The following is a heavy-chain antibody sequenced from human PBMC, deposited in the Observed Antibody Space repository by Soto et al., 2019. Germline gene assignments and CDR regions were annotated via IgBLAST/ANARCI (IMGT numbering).Heavy chain of an antibody. Sequence: GESLKISCKGSGYSFTSYWISWVRQMPGKGLEWMGRIDPSDSYTNYSPSFQGHVTISADKSISTAYLQWSSLKASDTAMYYCASDYDSSGYSGYWGQGTLVTVSS. CDR1: GYSFTSYW. CDR3: ASDYDSSGYSGY. D-gene: IGHD3-22*01. J-gene: IGHJ4*02. V-gene: IGHV5-10-1*01. CDR2: IDPSDSYT.